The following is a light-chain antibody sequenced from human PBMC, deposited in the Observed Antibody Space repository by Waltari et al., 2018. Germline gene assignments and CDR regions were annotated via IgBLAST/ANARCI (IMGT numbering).Light chain of an antibody. CDR2: GKD. J-gene: IGLJ3*02. CDR3: SSRDGRANEVV. CDR1: SLRTYY. Sequence: SSELTQDPAVSVALGQTVRLPCQRDSLRTYYPSWYQLKPGPAPVLVMFGKDKRPSGVPDRFSGYSSGATSSLTITGAQAEDEADYFCSSRDGRANEVVFAGGTKVTVL. V-gene: IGLV3-19*01.